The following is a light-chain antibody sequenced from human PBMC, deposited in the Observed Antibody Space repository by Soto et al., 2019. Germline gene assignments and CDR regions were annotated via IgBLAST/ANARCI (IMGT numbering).Light chain of an antibody. CDR2: DAS. CDR1: QSVSSY. Sequence: EIVLSQSPATLSLSPGDRATLSCRASQSVSSYLAWYQQKPGQATRRLIYDASDRATGIPARFSGSGSGTDFTLTISSLEPEDFAVYYCQQRSHWPRTFGQGTKVEIK. CDR3: QQRSHWPRT. V-gene: IGKV3-11*01. J-gene: IGKJ1*01.